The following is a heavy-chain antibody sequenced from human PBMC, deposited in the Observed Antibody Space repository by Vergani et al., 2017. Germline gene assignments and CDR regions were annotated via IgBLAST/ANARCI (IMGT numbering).Heavy chain of an antibody. CDR1: GSTVSGNY. V-gene: IGHV3-66*02. Sequence: ELQLVESGGGLVQPGGSLRLSCAASGSTVSGNYMTWVRQAPGKGLEWVSQIYSGDETYYADSVKGRVTISRDTSKNTLHLQINNRRVEDTAVYYCAGGNYYGSGTYVDPWGQGTLVTVSS. CDR3: AGGNYYGSGTYVDP. J-gene: IGHJ5*02. D-gene: IGHD3-10*01. CDR2: IYSGDET.